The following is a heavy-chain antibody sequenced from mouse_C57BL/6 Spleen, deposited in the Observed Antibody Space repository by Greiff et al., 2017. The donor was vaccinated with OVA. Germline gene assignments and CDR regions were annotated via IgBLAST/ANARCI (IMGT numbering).Heavy chain of an antibody. CDR1: GYTFTDYY. CDR3: ARRSYDYDLDY. Sequence: EVQLQQSGPELVKPGASVKISCKASGYTFTDYYMNWVKQSHGKSLEWIGDINPNNGGTSYNQKFKGKATLTVDKSSSTAYMELRSLTSEDSAVYYCARRSYDYDLDYWGQGTTLTVSS. D-gene: IGHD2-4*01. CDR2: INPNNGGT. J-gene: IGHJ2*01. V-gene: IGHV1-26*01.